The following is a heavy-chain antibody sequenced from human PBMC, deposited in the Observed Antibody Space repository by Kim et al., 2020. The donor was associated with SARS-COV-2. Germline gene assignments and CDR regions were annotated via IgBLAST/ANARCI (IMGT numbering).Heavy chain of an antibody. D-gene: IGHD5-18*01. CDR1: GFTFSSYS. J-gene: IGHJ5*02. CDR2: ISSSSSYI. Sequence: GGSLRLSCAASGFTFSSYSMNWVRQAPGKGLEWVSSISSSSSYIYYADSVKGRFTISRDNAKNSLYLQMNSLRAEDTAVYYCARDRLATPDTAMVEQGWFDPWGQGTLVTVSS. CDR3: ARDRLATPDTAMVEQGWFDP. V-gene: IGHV3-21*01.